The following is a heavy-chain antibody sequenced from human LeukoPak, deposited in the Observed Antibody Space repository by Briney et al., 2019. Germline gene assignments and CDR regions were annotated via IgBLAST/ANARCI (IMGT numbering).Heavy chain of an antibody. CDR3: ARGRSLIAAAVTGYLDY. J-gene: IGHJ4*02. CDR1: GFTFSNYA. Sequence: GGSLRLFCAASGFTFSNYAMHWVRQAPGKGLEGVALISYDGSDKYYVDSVKGRFTISRDKSKNTLYLQMNSLRAEDTAVYYCARGRSLIAAAVTGYLDYWGQGTLVTVSS. D-gene: IGHD6-13*01. V-gene: IGHV3-30*04. CDR2: ISYDGSDK.